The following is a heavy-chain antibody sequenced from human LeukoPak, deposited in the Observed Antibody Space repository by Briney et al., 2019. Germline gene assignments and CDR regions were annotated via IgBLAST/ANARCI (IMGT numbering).Heavy chain of an antibody. CDR1: DASINSGKCY. CDR3: ARDEGGLVS. J-gene: IGHJ4*02. CDR2: IYSTGNT. V-gene: IGHV4-30-4*08. D-gene: IGHD3-16*01. Sequence: SQTLSLTCTVSDASINSGKCYWGWIRQPPGKGLEWIGYIYSTGNTYYNPSLKSRIAISMDASKNQFSLKVNSVTAADTAVYYCARDEGGLVSWGQGSLVIVSS.